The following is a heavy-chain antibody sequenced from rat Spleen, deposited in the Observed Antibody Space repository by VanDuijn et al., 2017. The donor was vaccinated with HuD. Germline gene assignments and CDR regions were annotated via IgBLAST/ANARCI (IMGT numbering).Heavy chain of an antibody. CDR3: ARGRYVYYGLDYFDY. J-gene: IGHJ2*01. CDR1: GYSITSNY. V-gene: IGHV3-1*01. D-gene: IGHD1-6*01. Sequence: EVQLQESGPGLVKPSQSLSLTCSVTGYSITSNYWGWIRKFPGNKMEWMGYISYSGSTSYNPSLKSRIPITRDTSKNQFFLQLNSVTTEDTATYYCARGRYVYYGLDYFDYWGQGVMVTVSS. CDR2: ISYSGST.